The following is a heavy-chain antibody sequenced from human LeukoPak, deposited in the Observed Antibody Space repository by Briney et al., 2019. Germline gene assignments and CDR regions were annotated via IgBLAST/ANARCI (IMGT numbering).Heavy chain of an antibody. CDR1: GDSVNSDNHY. CDR3: ARRVSTPSVAAGGSDF. Sequence: PSETLSLTCTVSGDSVNSDNHYWVWIRQPPGKGLEWIGSLHSSGSTYRHPSLKSRVTVSLDSAKNLFSLRLDSVTAADTAMYYCARRVSTPSVAAGGSDFWGQGTLVTVSS. V-gene: IGHV4-39*01. J-gene: IGHJ4*02. CDR2: LHSSGST. D-gene: IGHD2-15*01.